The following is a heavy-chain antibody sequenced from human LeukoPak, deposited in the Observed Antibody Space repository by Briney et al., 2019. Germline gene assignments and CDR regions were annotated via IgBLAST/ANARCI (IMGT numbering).Heavy chain of an antibody. D-gene: IGHD6-25*01. V-gene: IGHV3-30*03. CDR1: GFSFSAYG. J-gene: IGHJ4*02. CDR2: ISFDGSGK. Sequence: GGSLRLSCAASGFSFSAYGMHWVRQAPGKGLEWVAVISFDGSGKYYADSVKGRFTISRDNSKNTLYLQMNSLRAEDTAVYYCARVSGTSRDSWGQGTLVTVSS. CDR3: ARVSGTSRDS.